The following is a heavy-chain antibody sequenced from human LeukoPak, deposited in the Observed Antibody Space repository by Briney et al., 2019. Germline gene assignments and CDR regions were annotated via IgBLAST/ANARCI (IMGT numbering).Heavy chain of an antibody. CDR2: IYPGDSAT. D-gene: IGHD2-2*01. Sequence: GESPKISCEGSGYSFTSYWIGWVRQMPGKGVAFMGIIYPGDSATRYSPSFQGQVTISADKSISTAYLQWSSLKASDTTMYYCARSQVIPASIDYFDYWGQGTLVNVSS. J-gene: IGHJ4*02. CDR3: ARSQVIPASIDYFDY. CDR1: GYSFTSYW. V-gene: IGHV5-51*01.